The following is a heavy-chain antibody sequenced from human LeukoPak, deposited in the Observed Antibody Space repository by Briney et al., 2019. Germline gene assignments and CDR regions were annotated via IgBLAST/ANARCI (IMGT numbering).Heavy chain of an antibody. V-gene: IGHV3-21*01. CDR1: GFTFSSFS. D-gene: IGHD6-19*01. Sequence: PGESLRLSCAASGFTFSSFSMNWVRQAPGKGLEWVSTISSSSTYIYYADSVKGRLTISRDNANNSLYLQMSSLRAEDTAVYYCATGQVAGTDYWGQGTLVTVSS. CDR2: ISSSSTYI. CDR3: ATGQVAGTDY. J-gene: IGHJ4*02.